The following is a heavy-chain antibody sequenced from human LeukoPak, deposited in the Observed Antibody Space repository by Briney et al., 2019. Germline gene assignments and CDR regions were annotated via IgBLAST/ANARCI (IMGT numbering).Heavy chain of an antibody. CDR1: GFTFSSYG. D-gene: IGHD6-13*01. CDR2: ISYDGSNK. J-gene: IGHJ6*03. CDR3: AREGSSWYRGLYYYYYYMDV. Sequence: PGGSLRLSCAASGFTFSSYGMHWVRQAPGKGLEWVAVISYDGSNKYYADSVKGRFTISRDNSKNTLYLQMNSLRAEDTAVYYCAREGSSWYRGLYYYYYYMDVWGKGTTVTVSS. V-gene: IGHV3-30*19.